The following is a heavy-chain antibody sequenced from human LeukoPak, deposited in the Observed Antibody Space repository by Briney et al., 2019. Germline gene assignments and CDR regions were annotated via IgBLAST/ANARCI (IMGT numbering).Heavy chain of an antibody. Sequence: ETLSLTCSVSGGSISSGTYYWGWIRQPPGKGLEWVSVIYSGGSTYYADSVKGRFTISRDNSKNTLYLQMNSLRAEDTAVYYCARASAVADYWGQGTLVTVSS. D-gene: IGHD6-19*01. J-gene: IGHJ4*02. V-gene: IGHV3-53*01. CDR2: IYSGGST. CDR3: ARASAVADY. CDR1: GGSISSGTYY.